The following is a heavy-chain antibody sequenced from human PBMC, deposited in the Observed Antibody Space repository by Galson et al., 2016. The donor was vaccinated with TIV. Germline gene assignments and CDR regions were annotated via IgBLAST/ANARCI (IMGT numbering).Heavy chain of an antibody. CDR3: ARDGARVGAHDAFDI. V-gene: IGHV3-74*01. D-gene: IGHD3-16*01. J-gene: IGHJ3*02. CDR1: GFTFSRFW. CDR2: ISDDATTT. Sequence: SLRLSCAASGFTFSRFWMHWVRQAPGKGLVWVSRISDDATTTTYADSVKGRVTISRDNANNSLYLQMNSLRAEDTAVYYCARDGARVGAHDAFDIWGQGTMVTVSS.